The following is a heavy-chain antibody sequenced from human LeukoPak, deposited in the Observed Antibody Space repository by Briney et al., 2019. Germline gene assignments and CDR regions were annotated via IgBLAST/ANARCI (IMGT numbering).Heavy chain of an antibody. Sequence: SETLSLTCTVSGGSISSYYWNWIRQPAGRGQEWIGRIYTSGNTNYSPSLKSRVTISVDKSKNQFSLKLSSVTAADTAVYYCAGTDTSGYDRFDYWGQGALVTVSS. V-gene: IGHV4-4*07. D-gene: IGHD3-22*01. CDR1: GGSISSYY. CDR2: IYTSGNT. J-gene: IGHJ4*02. CDR3: AGTDTSGYDRFDY.